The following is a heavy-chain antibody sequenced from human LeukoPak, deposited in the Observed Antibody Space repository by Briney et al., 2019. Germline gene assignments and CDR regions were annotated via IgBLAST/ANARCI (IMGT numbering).Heavy chain of an antibody. CDR1: GFSFSDYG. J-gene: IGHJ4*02. CDR2: IRKDGVNT. CDR3: ASGDYYDSCGYWGDFDY. Sequence: GGSLRLSCAASGFSFSDYGMHWVRQAPGKGLEWVAFIRKDGVNTNYIDSVKGRFTISRDNAKNSLYLQMNSLRAEDTAVYYCASGDYYDSCGYWGDFDYWGQGTLVTVSS. D-gene: IGHD3-22*01. V-gene: IGHV3-30*02.